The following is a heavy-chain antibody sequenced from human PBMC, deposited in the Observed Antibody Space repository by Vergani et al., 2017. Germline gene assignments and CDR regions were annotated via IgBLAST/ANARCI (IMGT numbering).Heavy chain of an antibody. Sequence: EVQLVESGGGLVQPGGSLRLSCAASGFTFSSYWMSWVRQAPGKGLEWVANIKHDGSEKYYVDSVKGRFTISRDNAKNSLYLQMNSLRAEDTAVYYCAREYGSGSYYLGWFDPWGQGTLVTVSS. CDR3: AREYGSGSYYLGWFDP. V-gene: IGHV3-7*01. CDR2: IKHDGSEK. D-gene: IGHD3-10*01. CDR1: GFTFSSYW. J-gene: IGHJ5*02.